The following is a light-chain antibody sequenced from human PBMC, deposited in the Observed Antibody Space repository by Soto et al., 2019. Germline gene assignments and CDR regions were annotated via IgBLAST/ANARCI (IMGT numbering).Light chain of an antibody. V-gene: IGLV2-14*01. CDR1: SSDVSGYNY. J-gene: IGLJ2*01. Sequence: QSALTQPASVSGSPGQSITISCTGTSSDVSGYNYVSWYQQHPGKAPKLMIYDVSNRPPGVSNRFAGSKSGNTASLTISGLQAEEEADYNRTSYTSSGTLVFGGGTKLTV. CDR2: DVS. CDR3: TSYTSSGTLV.